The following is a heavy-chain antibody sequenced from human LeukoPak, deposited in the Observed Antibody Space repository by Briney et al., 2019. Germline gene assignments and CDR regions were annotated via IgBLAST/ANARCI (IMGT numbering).Heavy chain of an antibody. J-gene: IGHJ4*02. CDR3: ARRSSESFDF. CDR1: GGSISSSHYY. V-gene: IGHV4-61*05. D-gene: IGHD3-22*01. CDR2: IYYNERA. Sequence: SETLSLTCTVSGGSISSSHYYWAWIRQPPGKGLEWIGYIYYNERATYNPSLKSRVTMSVDTSKNQFSLKLSSVTAADTAVYSCARRSSESFDFWGQGTLVTVSS.